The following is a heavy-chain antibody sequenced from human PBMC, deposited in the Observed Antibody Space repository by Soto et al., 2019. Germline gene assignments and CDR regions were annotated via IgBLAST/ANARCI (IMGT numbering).Heavy chain of an antibody. CDR3: ATGGAP. V-gene: IGHV3-30*03. Sequence: QVQLVESGGGVVQPGRSLRFSCAASGFTFSSYGMHWVRQAPGKGLEWVAVISYDGSNKYYADSVKGRFTISRDNSKNTLYLQMNSLRAEDTAVYYCATGGAPWGQGTLVTVSS. CDR2: ISYDGSNK. J-gene: IGHJ5*02. CDR1: GFTFSSYG. D-gene: IGHD2-15*01.